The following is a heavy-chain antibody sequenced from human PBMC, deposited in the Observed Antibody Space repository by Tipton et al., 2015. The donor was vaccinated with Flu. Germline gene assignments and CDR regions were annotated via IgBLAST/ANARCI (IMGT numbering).Heavy chain of an antibody. CDR2: INPSGGST. CDR3: ARDAGQGYYDSSGYYPEYFQH. D-gene: IGHD3-22*01. V-gene: IGHV1-46*01. Sequence: QVQLVQSGAEVKKPGASVKVSCKASGYTFTSYYMHWVCQAPGQGLEWMGIINPSGGSTSYAQKFQGRVTMTRNTSTSTVYMELSSLRSEDTAVYYCARDAGQGYYDSSGYYPEYFQHWGQGTLVTVSS. CDR1: GYTFTSYY. J-gene: IGHJ1*01.